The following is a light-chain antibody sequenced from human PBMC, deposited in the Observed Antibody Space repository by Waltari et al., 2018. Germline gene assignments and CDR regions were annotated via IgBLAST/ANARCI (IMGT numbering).Light chain of an antibody. CDR2: KAS. Sequence: DIQLTQSPSTLSASVGERVTITCRASQDIRTWLAWYQQKPGKAPKLLRYKASRLQSGLPSRFSGRQSGTEFTLTIRSLQPEDFAPFYCQQFDTYPWTFGQGTKVDIK. CDR1: QDIRTW. CDR3: QQFDTYPWT. J-gene: IGKJ1*01. V-gene: IGKV1-5*03.